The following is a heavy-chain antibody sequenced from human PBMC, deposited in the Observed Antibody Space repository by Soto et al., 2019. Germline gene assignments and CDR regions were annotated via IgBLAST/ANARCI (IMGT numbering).Heavy chain of an antibody. J-gene: IGHJ4*02. D-gene: IGHD2-2*01. CDR1: GGSISSYY. V-gene: IGHV4-59*01. CDR3: AYGDGRQLLLG. Sequence: PSETLSLTCTVSGGSISSYYWSWIRQPPGKGLEGIGYIYYSGSTNYNSSLKSRVTISVDTSKNQFSLKLSSVTAADTAVYYCAYGDGRQLLLGWGQGTLVTVSS. CDR2: IYYSGST.